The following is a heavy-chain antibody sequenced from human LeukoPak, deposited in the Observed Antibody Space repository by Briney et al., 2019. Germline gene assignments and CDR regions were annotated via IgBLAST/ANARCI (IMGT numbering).Heavy chain of an antibody. V-gene: IGHV3-43D*04. CDR2: ISWGGGST. CDR1: GFTFDDYA. D-gene: IGHD3-10*01. CDR3: AKDRSGSSYGHFDY. J-gene: IGHJ4*02. Sequence: GGSLRLSCAASGFTFDDYAMHWVRQAPGKGLEWVSLISWGGGSTYYADSVKGRFTISGDNSKNSLYLHMNSLRAEDTALYYCAKDRSGSSYGHFDYWGREPWSPSPQ.